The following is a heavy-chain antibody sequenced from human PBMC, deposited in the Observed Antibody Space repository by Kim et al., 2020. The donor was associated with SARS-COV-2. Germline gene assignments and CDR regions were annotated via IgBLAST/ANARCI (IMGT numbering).Heavy chain of an antibody. CDR2: IKSKTDGGTT. D-gene: IGHD3-22*01. Sequence: GGSLRLSCAASGFTFSNAWMSWVRQAPGKGLEWVGRIKSKTDGGTTDYAAPVKGRFTISRDDSKNTLYLQMNSLKTEDTAVYYCTTDGAEGVPTYYYDSSGYYFDYWGQGTLVTVSS. CDR3: TTDGAEGVPTYYYDSSGYYFDY. CDR1: GFTFSNAW. V-gene: IGHV3-15*01. J-gene: IGHJ4*02.